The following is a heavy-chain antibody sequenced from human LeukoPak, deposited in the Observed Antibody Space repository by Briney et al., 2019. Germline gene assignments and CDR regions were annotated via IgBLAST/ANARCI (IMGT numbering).Heavy chain of an antibody. V-gene: IGHV1-18*01. CDR3: AGGPRMYSSSYYYHYYGMDV. J-gene: IGHJ6*02. CDR2: ISGYNANT. Sequence: ASVKVSCKASGGTFSSYAISWVRQAPGQGLEWMGWISGYNANTNYAQKVQGRVTMTTDTSTSTAYMELRSLRSDDTAVYYCAGGPRMYSSSYYYHYYGMDVWGQGTTVTVSS. D-gene: IGHD6-13*01. CDR1: GGTFSSYA.